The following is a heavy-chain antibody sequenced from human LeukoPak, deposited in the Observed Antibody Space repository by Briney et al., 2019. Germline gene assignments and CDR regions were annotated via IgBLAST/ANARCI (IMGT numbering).Heavy chain of an antibody. D-gene: IGHD3-10*01. J-gene: IGHJ4*02. Sequence: SETLSLTCTVSGASVSSNNYYCSWIRQPPGEGLEWIGYVSYTGIPTYNPSLKSRVTISLDSSKSQFSLQLSSVTAADTAVYYCATQKWIGTFHYWGQGALVTVSS. CDR2: VSYTGIP. CDR1: GASVSSNNYY. V-gene: IGHV4-61*01. CDR3: ATQKWIGTFHY.